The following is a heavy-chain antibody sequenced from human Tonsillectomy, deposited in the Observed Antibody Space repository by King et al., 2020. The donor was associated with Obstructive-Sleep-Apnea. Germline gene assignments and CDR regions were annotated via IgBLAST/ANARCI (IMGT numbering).Heavy chain of an antibody. Sequence: QLVQSGGGVVQPGRSLRLSGAASGFTFSSYVMHWVRQAPGKGLEWVAVIWYDGRNKYYADSVKGRFTISRDNSKNTLYLQMNSLRAEDTAVYYCARDLFYCSGGSCYPRYFDLWGRGTLVTVSS. J-gene: IGHJ2*01. D-gene: IGHD2-15*01. CDR3: ARDLFYCSGGSCYPRYFDL. CDR2: IWYDGRNK. V-gene: IGHV3-33*01. CDR1: GFTFSSYV.